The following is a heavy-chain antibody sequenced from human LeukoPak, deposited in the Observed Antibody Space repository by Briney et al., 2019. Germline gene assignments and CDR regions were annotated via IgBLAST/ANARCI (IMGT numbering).Heavy chain of an antibody. CDR3: AKRGVVIRVILVGFHKEAYYFDS. Sequence: AGGSLRLSCTASGFTIDNDSMTWVRQAPGKGLEWVAGISDSGGSTNYADSVKGRFTISRDNPKNTLYLQMNSLRAEDTAVYFCAKRGVVIRVILVGFHKEAYYFDSWGQGALVTVSS. V-gene: IGHV3-23*01. CDR1: GFTIDNDS. D-gene: IGHD3-22*01. CDR2: ISDSGGST. J-gene: IGHJ4*02.